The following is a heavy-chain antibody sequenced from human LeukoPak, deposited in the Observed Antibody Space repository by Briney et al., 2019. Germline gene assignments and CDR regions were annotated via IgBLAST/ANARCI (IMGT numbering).Heavy chain of an antibody. CDR2: IFHSGST. D-gene: IGHD3-9*01. CDR3: ARTRGYDILTGYYVGGSWFDP. Sequence: SETLSLTCNVSNYSISRGYFWGWVRQPPGKGLEWIGSIFHSGSTYYNPSLKSRVTISVDTSKNQFSLKLSSVTAADTAVYYCARTRGYDILTGYYVGGSWFDPWGQGTLVTVSS. V-gene: IGHV4-38-2*02. CDR1: NYSISRGYF. J-gene: IGHJ5*02.